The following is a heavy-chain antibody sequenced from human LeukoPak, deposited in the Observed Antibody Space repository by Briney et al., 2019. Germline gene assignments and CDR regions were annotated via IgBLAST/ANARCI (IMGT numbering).Heavy chain of an antibody. CDR1: GYTFSNFD. D-gene: IGHD3-22*01. V-gene: IGHV1-8*01. CDR2: MSPKSGDR. CDR3: ARDQHSSGYRNFDC. J-gene: IGHJ4*02. Sequence: ASVKVSCKASGYTFSNFDINWVRQATGQGLEWMGWMSPKSGDRGYAQKFQGRVTMTRDTSKTTAYMELSSLRSEDTAVYYCARDQHSSGYRNFDCWGQGTLVTVSS.